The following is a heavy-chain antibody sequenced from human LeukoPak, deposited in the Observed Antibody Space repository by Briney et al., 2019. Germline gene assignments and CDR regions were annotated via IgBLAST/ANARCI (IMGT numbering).Heavy chain of an antibody. J-gene: IGHJ6*02. CDR1: GYTFTSNY. V-gene: IGHV1-46*01. D-gene: IGHD2-2*01. CDR2: IYTRDGCT. CDR3: ASSGPSIVVVPAATPAGDYYGMDV. Sequence: ASVKVSCKASGYTFTSNYIHWVRQAPGQGLEWLGMIYTRDGCTSYAQKFQGRVTVTRDTSTSTVHMELSGLRSEDTAVYYCASSGPSIVVVPAATPAGDYYGMDVWGQGTTVTVSS.